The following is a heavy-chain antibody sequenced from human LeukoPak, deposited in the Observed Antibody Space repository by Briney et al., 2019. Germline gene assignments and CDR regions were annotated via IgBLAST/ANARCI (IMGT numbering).Heavy chain of an antibody. CDR2: IYYSGST. CDR1: GGSFSGYY. D-gene: IGHD3-22*01. V-gene: IGHV4-59*05. J-gene: IGHJ4*02. CDR3: ARRSGYYSPFDY. Sequence: SETLSLTCAVYGGSFSGYYWSWIRQPPGKGLEWIGSIYYSGSTYYNPSLKSRVTISVDTSKNQFSLKLNSVTAADTAVYYCARRSGYYSPFDYWGQGTLVTVSS.